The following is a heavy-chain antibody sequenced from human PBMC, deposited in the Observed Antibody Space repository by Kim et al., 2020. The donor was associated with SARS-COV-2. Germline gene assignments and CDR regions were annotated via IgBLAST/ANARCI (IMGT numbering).Heavy chain of an antibody. CDR1: GGSISSSSYY. J-gene: IGHJ4*02. CDR2: IYYSGST. Sequence: SETLSLTCTVSGGSISSSSYYWGWIRQPPGKGLEWIGSIYYSGSTYYNPSLKSRVTISVDTSKNQFSLKLSSVTAADTAVYYCARHDYDFWSGHIHEALDYWGQGTLVTVSS. CDR3: ARHDYDFWSGHIHEALDY. V-gene: IGHV4-39*01. D-gene: IGHD3-3*01.